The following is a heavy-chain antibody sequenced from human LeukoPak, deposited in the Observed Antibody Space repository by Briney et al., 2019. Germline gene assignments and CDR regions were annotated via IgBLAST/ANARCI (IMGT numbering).Heavy chain of an antibody. D-gene: IGHD3-22*01. CDR2: ISAYNGNT. V-gene: IGHV1-18*01. Sequence: ASVKVSCKASGYTFTSYGISWVRQAPGQGLEWMGWISAYNGNTHYAQKLQGRVTMTTDTSTSTVYMELRSLRSDDTAVYYCARGSPPRRNHDSRGYYSYYFDYWGQGTLVTVSS. CDR3: ARGSPPRRNHDSRGYYSYYFDY. J-gene: IGHJ4*02. CDR1: GYTFTSYG.